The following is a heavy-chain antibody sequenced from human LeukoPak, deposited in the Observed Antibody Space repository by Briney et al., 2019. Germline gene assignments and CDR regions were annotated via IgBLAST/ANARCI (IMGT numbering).Heavy chain of an antibody. CDR2: ISYDGSNK. Sequence: QPGGSLRLSCAASGFTFSSYGMHWVRQAPGKGLEWVAVISYDGSNKYYADSVKGRFTISRDNSKNTLYLQMNSLRAEDTAVYYCAKSEGSYEHCTNGVCYYYYYGMDVWGQGTTVTVSS. D-gene: IGHD2-8*01. CDR1: GFTFSSYG. V-gene: IGHV3-30*18. CDR3: AKSEGSYEHCTNGVCYYYYYGMDV. J-gene: IGHJ6*02.